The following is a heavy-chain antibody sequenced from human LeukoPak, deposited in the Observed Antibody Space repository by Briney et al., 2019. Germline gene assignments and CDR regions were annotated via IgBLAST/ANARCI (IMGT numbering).Heavy chain of an antibody. CDR3: ATRGDYSDTSGNSYDALDI. D-gene: IGHD3-22*01. J-gene: IGHJ3*02. Sequence: PSETLSLTCAVSGGSFSAFFWRWIRQPPGEGLEWIGDVGHSGSADYNPSLKSRVTVSADPSKTQFSLKLTSVTAADTAVYYCATRGDYSDTSGNSYDALDIWGQGTMVTVSS. V-gene: IGHV4-34*01. CDR2: VGHSGSA. CDR1: GGSFSAFF.